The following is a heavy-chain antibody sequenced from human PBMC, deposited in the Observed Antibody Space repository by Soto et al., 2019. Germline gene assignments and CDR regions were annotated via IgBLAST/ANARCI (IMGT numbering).Heavy chain of an antibody. CDR1: GFTFSIYS. V-gene: IGHV3-48*01. Sequence: GGSLRLSCAASGFTFSIYSMNWVRQAPGKGLEWVSYIMPGSSHIFYADSVKGRFTISRDNAKNSLYLQMNSLGAEDTALYYCAREKGDSSGWSFDYWGQGALVTVSS. D-gene: IGHD3-22*01. CDR2: IMPGSSHI. J-gene: IGHJ4*02. CDR3: AREKGDSSGWSFDY.